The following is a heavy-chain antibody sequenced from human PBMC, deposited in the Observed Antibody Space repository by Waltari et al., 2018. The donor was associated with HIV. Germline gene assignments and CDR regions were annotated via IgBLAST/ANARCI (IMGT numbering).Heavy chain of an antibody. Sequence: EVQLVESGGGLVPPGGSLRLSCAAAGFTFSTSWMTWVRQAPGKGLEWLANIKQDGSEKYYADSVKGRFTVSRDNNKKSLYLQMSSLRAEDTAVYYCARDLKDYDFWSPVDVWGQGTTVTVSS. CDR1: GFTFSTSW. J-gene: IGHJ6*02. D-gene: IGHD3-3*01. V-gene: IGHV3-7*01. CDR2: IKQDGSEK. CDR3: ARDLKDYDFWSPVDV.